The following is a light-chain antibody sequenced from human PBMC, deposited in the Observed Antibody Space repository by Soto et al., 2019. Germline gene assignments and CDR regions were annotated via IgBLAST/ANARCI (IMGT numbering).Light chain of an antibody. CDR3: SSYTSSSTWV. V-gene: IGLV2-14*01. CDR2: EVS. CDR1: SSDVGGYKY. J-gene: IGLJ3*02. Sequence: QSALTQPASVSGSPGQSITISCTGTSSDVGGYKYVSWYQQQPGKAPKLMIYEVSNRPSGISNRFSASKSGNTASLTISGIQAEDEADYYCSSYTSSSTWVFGGGTKVTVL.